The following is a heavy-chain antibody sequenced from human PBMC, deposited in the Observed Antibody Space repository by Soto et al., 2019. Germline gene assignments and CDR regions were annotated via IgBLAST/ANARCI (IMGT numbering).Heavy chain of an antibody. D-gene: IGHD5-18*01. CDR3: ARDRGYSYGLYYYYYYGMDV. Sequence: SETLSLTCAVSGYSISSGYYWGWIRQPPGKGLEWIGSIYHSGSTYYNPSLKSRVTISVDTSKNQFSLKLSSVTAADTAVYYCARDRGYSYGLYYYYYYGMDVWGQGTTVTVS. V-gene: IGHV4-38-2*02. CDR2: IYHSGST. J-gene: IGHJ6*02. CDR1: GYSISSGYY.